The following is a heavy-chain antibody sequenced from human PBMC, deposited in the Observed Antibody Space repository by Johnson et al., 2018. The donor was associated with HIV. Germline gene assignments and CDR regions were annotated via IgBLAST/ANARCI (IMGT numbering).Heavy chain of an antibody. CDR1: GFLFSSYA. Sequence: QMLLVESGGGVVQTGRSLRLPSAASGFLFSSYALPGVRQAPGEGLEWVAVISYDGNKKYYADSVRGLTISRDNSKNTLYLQLSSLRSEDTAVYYCARDRVGATAFDIWGQGTMVTVSS. J-gene: IGHJ3*02. D-gene: IGHD1-26*01. CDR3: ARDRVGATAFDI. CDR2: ISYDGNKK. V-gene: IGHV3-30*04.